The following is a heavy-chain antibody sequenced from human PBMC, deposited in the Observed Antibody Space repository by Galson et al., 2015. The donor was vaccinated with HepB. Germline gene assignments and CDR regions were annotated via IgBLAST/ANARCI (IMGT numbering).Heavy chain of an antibody. CDR2: IYSGGST. Sequence: SLRLSCAASGFTVSSNYMSWVRQAPGKGLEWVSVIYSGGSTYYADSVKGRFTISRDNSKNTLYLQMNSLRAEDTAVYYCARDLAMVRGVGDAFDIWGQGTMVTVSS. V-gene: IGHV3-66*01. CDR3: ARDLAMVRGVGDAFDI. J-gene: IGHJ3*02. CDR1: GFTVSSNY. D-gene: IGHD3-10*01.